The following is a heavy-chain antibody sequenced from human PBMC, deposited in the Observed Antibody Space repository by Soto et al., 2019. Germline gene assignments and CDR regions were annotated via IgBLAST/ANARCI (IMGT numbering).Heavy chain of an antibody. D-gene: IGHD6-13*01. CDR2: IIPIFGTT. CDR3: ARELPPAPGSFREDALDI. CDR1: GGTFSNYA. Sequence: QVQLVQSGAELKKPGSSVKVSCQASGGTFSNYAISWVRQAPGQGLEWMGKIIPIFGTTNYAQNFRGRVTNPAAEYTTTAYMEPSSLRSDDTALYYCARELPPAPGSFREDALDIWGQGTMITVSS. J-gene: IGHJ3*02. V-gene: IGHV1-69*15.